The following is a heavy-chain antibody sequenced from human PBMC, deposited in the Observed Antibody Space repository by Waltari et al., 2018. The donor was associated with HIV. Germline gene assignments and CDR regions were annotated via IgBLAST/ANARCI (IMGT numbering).Heavy chain of an antibody. J-gene: IGHJ4*02. CDR2: LYPGYSET. V-gene: IGHV5-51*01. CDR1: GYSVTSYW. D-gene: IGHD3-9*01. CDR3: ARHTDILTGDQQSGFDY. Sequence: EVQLVQSGAEVKKPGESLKISCKGSGYSVTSYWIGWVRKMPGKGLEWIGILYPGYSETRSSPSFQGQVPISSDKSISTADLQWSSLKASEIAMYYCARHTDILTGDQQSGFDYWGQGTLVTVSS.